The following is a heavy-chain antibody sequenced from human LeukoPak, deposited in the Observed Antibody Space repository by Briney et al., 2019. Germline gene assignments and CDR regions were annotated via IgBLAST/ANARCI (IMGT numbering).Heavy chain of an antibody. Sequence: GGSLRLSCAASGFTFSSYEMNWVRQAPGKGLEWVSYISSSGTTTYYADSVKGRFTLSRDNAKNSLYLQMNSLRAEDTAVYYCARACSPISYYLGLHDYWGQGTLVTVSP. V-gene: IGHV3-48*03. CDR2: ISSSGTTT. CDR1: GFTFSSYE. CDR3: ARACSPISYYLGLHDY. D-gene: IGHD2-2*01. J-gene: IGHJ4*02.